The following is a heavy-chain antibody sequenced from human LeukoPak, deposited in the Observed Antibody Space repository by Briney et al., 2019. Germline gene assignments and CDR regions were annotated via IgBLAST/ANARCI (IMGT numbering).Heavy chain of an antibody. CDR3: ARGDFYGSGTSFIDAFDI. J-gene: IGHJ3*02. V-gene: IGHV3-7*01. CDR2: IKPDGTEK. CDR1: GFTFSSYW. Sequence: GGSLRLSCAASGFTFSSYWMSWVRQAPGKGLEWVANIKPDGTEKFYADSVKGRFTISRDNAKHSLFLQVNSLRAEDTALYYCARGDFYGSGTSFIDAFDIWGKGTMVTVSS. D-gene: IGHD3-10*01.